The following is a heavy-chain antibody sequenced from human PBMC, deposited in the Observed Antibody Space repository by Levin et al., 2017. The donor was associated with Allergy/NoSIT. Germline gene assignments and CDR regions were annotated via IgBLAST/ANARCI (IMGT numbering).Heavy chain of an antibody. CDR2: IRENGGST. J-gene: IGHJ3*02. CDR3: AKHRAARPYCAFDM. Sequence: LSLPCAASGFTFSSYAMTWVRQAPGKGLEWVSSIRENGGSTYYPDSVKGRFSISRDNSKNTLYLQMNSLRAEDTAVYYCAKHRAARPYCAFDMWGQGTMVTVSS. V-gene: IGHV3-23*01. CDR1: GFTFSSYA. D-gene: IGHD6-6*01.